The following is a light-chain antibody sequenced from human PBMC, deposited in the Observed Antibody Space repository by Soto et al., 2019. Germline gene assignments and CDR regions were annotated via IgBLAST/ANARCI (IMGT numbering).Light chain of an antibody. V-gene: IGLV2-14*01. CDR2: EVS. Sequence: QSVLTQPASVSGSPGQSITISCTGTSSDVGGYNYVSWYQQHPGKVPKLMIYEVSNRPSGVVNRFSGSKSGNTASLTISGLQAEDEADYYCSSFTSSSTQVLGTGTKVTVL. CDR3: SSFTSSSTQV. CDR1: SSDVGGYNY. J-gene: IGLJ1*01.